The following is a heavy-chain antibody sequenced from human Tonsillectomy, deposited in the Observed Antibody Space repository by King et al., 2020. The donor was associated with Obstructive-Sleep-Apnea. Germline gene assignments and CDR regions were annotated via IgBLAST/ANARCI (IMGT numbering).Heavy chain of an antibody. Sequence: VQLVESGGQLVQPGRSLRLSCAVSGFTYYDYAMHWVRQAPGKGLEWVSGINWDSGKKTYADSVKGRFTISRDNAKNSLYLQMNSLRPEDTAFYYCGKDFSDSGLGWGQGTLVTVSS. CDR1: GFTYYDYA. V-gene: IGHV3-9*01. CDR3: GKDFSDSGLG. CDR2: INWDSGKK. D-gene: IGHD2-15*01. J-gene: IGHJ3*01.